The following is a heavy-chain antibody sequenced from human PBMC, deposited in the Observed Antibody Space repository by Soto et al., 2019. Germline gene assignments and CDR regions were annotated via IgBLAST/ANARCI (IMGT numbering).Heavy chain of an antibody. D-gene: IGHD1-1*01. J-gene: IGHJ4*02. CDR1: GYTFTDYA. V-gene: IGHV1-3*01. CDR3: GRGRWTGRTIADYLDY. Sequence: QVQLVQSGAEVKKPGASVRVSCAAPGYTFTDYAIYWVRQAPGQRLERMGWINAGNGNTRYSQRFQDRVTLTRDAGARIAYMEMSSLRSEDSAVYYCGRGRWTGRTIADYLDYWGQGTRVTVSS. CDR2: INAGNGNT.